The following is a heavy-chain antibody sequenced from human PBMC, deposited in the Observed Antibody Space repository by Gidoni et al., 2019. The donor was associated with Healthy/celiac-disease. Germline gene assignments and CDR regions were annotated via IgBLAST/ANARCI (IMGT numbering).Heavy chain of an antibody. CDR1: GFTFSSYS. CDR3: AGCGGDCYSDFDY. CDR2: ISSSSSTI. J-gene: IGHJ4*02. D-gene: IGHD2-21*02. V-gene: IGHV3-48*01. Sequence: EVQLVESGGGLVQPGGSLRLSCAASGFTFSSYSMNWVRQAPGKGLEWVSDISSSSSTIYYADSVKGRFTISRDNAKNSLDLQMNSLRAEDTAVYYCAGCGGDCYSDFDYWGQGTLVTVSS.